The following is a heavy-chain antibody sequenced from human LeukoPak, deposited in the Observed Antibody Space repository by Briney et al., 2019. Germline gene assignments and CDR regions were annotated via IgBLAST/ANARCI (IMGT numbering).Heavy chain of an antibody. D-gene: IGHD3-22*01. CDR2: ISGSGGST. J-gene: IGHJ5*02. Sequence: GGSLRLSCAASGFTFNNYAMSWVRQAPGKGPEWLSAISGSGGSTTDADSVKGRFTTSRDNSKSTLYLQMNSLRAEDTAIYYCTKIFHTDGYYLGEHLFDAWGQGTLVTVSS. V-gene: IGHV3-23*01. CDR3: TKIFHTDGYYLGEHLFDA. CDR1: GFTFNNYA.